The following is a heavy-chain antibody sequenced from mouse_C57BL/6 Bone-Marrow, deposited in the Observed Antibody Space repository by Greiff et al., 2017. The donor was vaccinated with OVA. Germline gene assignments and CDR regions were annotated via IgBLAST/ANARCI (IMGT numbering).Heavy chain of an antibody. CDR1: GFTFSDYY. CDR3: ARDPYYGSSHWYFDV. Sequence: EVNVVESEGGLVQPGSSMKLSCTASGFTFSDYYMAWVRQVPEKGLEWVANINYDGSSTYYLDSLKSRFIISRDNAKNILYLQMSSLKSEDTATYYCARDPYYGSSHWYFDVWGTGTTVTVSS. CDR2: INYDGSST. V-gene: IGHV5-16*01. D-gene: IGHD1-1*01. J-gene: IGHJ1*03.